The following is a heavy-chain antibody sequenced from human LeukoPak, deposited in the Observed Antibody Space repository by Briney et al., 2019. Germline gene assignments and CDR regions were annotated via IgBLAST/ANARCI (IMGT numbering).Heavy chain of an antibody. Sequence: GRSLRLSCVGSGFAFHNYAMHWVRRPPGKGLEWVSAINWNSDTKAYADSVKGRFTISRDRARNSLYLQMDSLRPEDTALYYCPRDTGVNGAYFYAMDVWGQGTSVTVSS. CDR2: INWNSDTK. CDR3: PRDTGVNGAYFYAMDV. CDR1: GFAFHNYA. V-gene: IGHV3-9*01. J-gene: IGHJ6*02. D-gene: IGHD4-23*01.